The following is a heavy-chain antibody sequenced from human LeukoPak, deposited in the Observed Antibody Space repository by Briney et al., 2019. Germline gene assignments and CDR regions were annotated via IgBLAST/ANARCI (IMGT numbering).Heavy chain of an antibody. CDR3: ARDYCDYGSGSYQICYGMDV. V-gene: IGHV4-30-2*01. D-gene: IGHD3-10*01. CDR1: GVSISSGGYS. J-gene: IGHJ6*02. CDR2: IYHSGST. Sequence: NTSETLSLTCAVPGVSISSGGYSWSWIRQPPGKGLEWIGYIYHSGSTYYNPSLKSRVTISVDRSKNQFSLKLSSVTAADTAVYYCARDYCDYGSGSYQICYGMDVWGQGTTVTVSS.